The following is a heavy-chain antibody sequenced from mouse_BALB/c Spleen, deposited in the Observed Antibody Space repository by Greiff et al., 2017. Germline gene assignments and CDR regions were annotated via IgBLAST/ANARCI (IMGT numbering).Heavy chain of an antibody. Sequence: EVQRVESGGDLVKPGGSLKLSCAASGFTFSSYGMSWVRQTPDKRLEWVATISSGGSYTYYPDSVKGRFTISRDNAKNTLYLQMSSLKSEDTAMYYCARQTYGAYWGQGTLVTVSA. V-gene: IGHV5-6*01. J-gene: IGHJ3*01. CDR3: ARQTYGAY. CDR1: GFTFSSYG. CDR2: ISSGGSYT. D-gene: IGHD1-1*02.